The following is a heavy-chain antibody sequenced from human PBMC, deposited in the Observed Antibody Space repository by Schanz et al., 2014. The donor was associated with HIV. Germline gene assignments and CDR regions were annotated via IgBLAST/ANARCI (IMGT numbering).Heavy chain of an antibody. CDR1: GYTFTGYF. J-gene: IGHJ4*02. D-gene: IGHD2-15*01. V-gene: IGHV1-2*02. Sequence: QVQLVQSGAEMKKPGASVKVSCKTSGYTFTGYFMHWVRQAPGQGLEWMGWVRPNSGDTYYVKKFQGRVTMTRHTSMTTVYMDLSRVTSDDTALYFCARGRSGYCSGGSCPYGRYYFDYWGQGTLVTVSS. CDR3: ARGRSGYCSGGSCPYGRYYFDY. CDR2: VRPNSGDT.